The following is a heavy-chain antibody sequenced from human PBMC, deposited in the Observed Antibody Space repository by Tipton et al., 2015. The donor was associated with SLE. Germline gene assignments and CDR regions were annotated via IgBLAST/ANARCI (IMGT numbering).Heavy chain of an antibody. CDR1: GGSISSYY. J-gene: IGHJ4*02. Sequence: TLSLTCTVSGGSISSYYWSWIRQPPGKGLEWIGEINHSGSTNYNPSLKSRVTISVDTSKNQFSLKLSSVTAADTAVYYCARAHSSGWHLYDYWGQGTLVTVSS. CDR2: INHSGST. V-gene: IGHV4-59*08. CDR3: ARAHSSGWHLYDY. D-gene: IGHD6-19*01.